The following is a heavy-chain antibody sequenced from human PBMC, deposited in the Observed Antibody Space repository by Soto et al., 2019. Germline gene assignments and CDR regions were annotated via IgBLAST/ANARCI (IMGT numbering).Heavy chain of an antibody. CDR1: GFTFSSYW. V-gene: IGHV3-74*01. J-gene: IGHJ4*02. CDR2: INNDGTTT. CDR3: VRGYSGTYRIDY. D-gene: IGHD1-26*01. Sequence: LRLSCAASGFTFSSYWMHWVRQAPGKGLVWVSRINNDGTTTTYADSVKGRFTISRDDAKNTLYLEMNSLRVEDTAVYYCVRGYSGTYRIDYWGQGTPVTVSS.